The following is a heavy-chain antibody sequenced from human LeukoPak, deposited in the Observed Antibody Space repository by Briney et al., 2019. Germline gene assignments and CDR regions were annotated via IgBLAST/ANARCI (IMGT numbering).Heavy chain of an antibody. D-gene: IGHD3-10*01. J-gene: IGHJ6*04. CDR2: ISYEGSVT. CDR3: VRDRAPWGGALGGAKGMDV. Sequence: QPGGSLRLSCAASGFTFSDFWMDWLRQPPGKGLEWAAVISYEGSVTYYADSVKGRFTVSRDNFKNTLNLEMNSLRVEDTAVYYCVRDRAPWGGALGGAKGMDVWGEGTTVTVSS. V-gene: IGHV3-30*03. CDR1: GFTFSDFW.